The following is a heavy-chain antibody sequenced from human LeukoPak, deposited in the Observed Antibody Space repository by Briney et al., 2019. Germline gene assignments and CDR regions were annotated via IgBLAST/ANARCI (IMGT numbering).Heavy chain of an antibody. CDR2: IIPIFGTT. Sequence: GASVKVSCKASGYTFTGYYMHWVRQAPGQGLEWMGGIIPIFGTTNYAQKFQGRVTITADKSTSTAYMELSSLRSEDTAVYYCARDPAYSSAYWGQGTLVTVSS. J-gene: IGHJ4*02. V-gene: IGHV1-69*06. CDR1: GYTFTGYY. D-gene: IGHD6-25*01. CDR3: ARDPAYSSAY.